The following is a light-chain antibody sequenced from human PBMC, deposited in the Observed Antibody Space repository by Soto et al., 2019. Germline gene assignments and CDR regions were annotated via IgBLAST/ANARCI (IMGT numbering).Light chain of an antibody. CDR3: LQVTHFPWA. CDR2: KIS. CDR1: EILVHSDGNTY. J-gene: IGKJ1*01. V-gene: IGKV2-24*01. Sequence: DIVMTQTPLSSRVTLGQPASITCTSSEILVHSDGNTYLSWLHQRPGQPPRLLIHKISNRFPGVPDRFSGSGAGTEFPLRISRIEPADAGTWLCLQVTHFPWAFGQGNKV.